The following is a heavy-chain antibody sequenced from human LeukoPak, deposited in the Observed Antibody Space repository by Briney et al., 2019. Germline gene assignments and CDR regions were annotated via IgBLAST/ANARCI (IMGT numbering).Heavy chain of an antibody. CDR3: ARGGVIRSRLDLYY. V-gene: IGHV4-59*01. Sequence: SETLSLTCTVSGGSISTYYWSWIRQPPGKGLEWIGYIYYSGSTNYNPSLKSRVTISVDTSKNQFSLKLSSVTAADTALYYCARGGVIRSRLDLYYWGQGTLGTVSS. CDR2: IYYSGST. J-gene: IGHJ4*02. CDR1: GGSISTYY. D-gene: IGHD2-21*01.